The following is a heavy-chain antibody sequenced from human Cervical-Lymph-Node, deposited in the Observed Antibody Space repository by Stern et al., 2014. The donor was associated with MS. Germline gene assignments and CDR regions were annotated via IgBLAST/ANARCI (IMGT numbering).Heavy chain of an antibody. CDR3: AHILVRRGYFDY. CDR2: IYWEYDK. Sequence: ITFKVSGPTLVKPTQTLTLTCTFSGFSLSTSAVGVGWIRQPPGKALERLALIYWEYDKRYSPSLKSRLTNTKDTSKNQVVLTMTNMDPVDTATYYCAHILVRRGYFDYWGQGTLFTVSS. J-gene: IGHJ4*02. V-gene: IGHV2-5*02. D-gene: IGHD1-1*01. CDR1: GFSLSTSAVG.